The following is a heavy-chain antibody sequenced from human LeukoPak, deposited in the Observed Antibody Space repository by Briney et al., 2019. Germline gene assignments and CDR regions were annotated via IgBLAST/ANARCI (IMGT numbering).Heavy chain of an antibody. CDR2: ISGGGGST. Sequence: GGSLRLSCAASGFTFTSYSMNWVRQAPGKGLEWVSTISGGGGSTYYADSVKGRFTISRDNSKNTLYLQVNSLRAEDTAVYYCAKGGKWDVTPFDYWXXXXXVTVSS. V-gene: IGHV3-23*01. J-gene: IGHJ4*01. D-gene: IGHD1-26*01. CDR3: AKGGKWDVTPFDY. CDR1: GFTFTSYS.